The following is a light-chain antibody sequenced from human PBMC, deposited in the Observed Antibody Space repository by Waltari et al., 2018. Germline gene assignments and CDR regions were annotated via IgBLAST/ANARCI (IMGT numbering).Light chain of an antibody. Sequence: EIVLTQSPGTLSLSPGESATTSCKASQSVSSNYLAWYQQKPGQAPRLLIYGASSRATGIPDRFSGSGSGTDFTLTISRLGPEDFAVYYCQQYGSSPRTFGQGTKVEIK. J-gene: IGKJ1*01. CDR3: QQYGSSPRT. CDR2: GAS. CDR1: QSVSSNY. V-gene: IGKV3-20*01.